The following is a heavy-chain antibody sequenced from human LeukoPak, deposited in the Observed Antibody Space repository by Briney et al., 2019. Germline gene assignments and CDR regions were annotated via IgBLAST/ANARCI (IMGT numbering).Heavy chain of an antibody. CDR2: INHSGST. Sequence: SETLSLTCAVYLGSFSGYYWSWIRQPPGKGLEWIGEINHSGSTNYNPSLKSRVTISVDTSKNQFSLKLSSVTAADTAVYYCARGLVFGESLTHFDYWGQGTLVTVSS. CDR1: LGSFSGYY. V-gene: IGHV4-34*01. D-gene: IGHD3-10*01. J-gene: IGHJ4*02. CDR3: ARGLVFGESLTHFDY.